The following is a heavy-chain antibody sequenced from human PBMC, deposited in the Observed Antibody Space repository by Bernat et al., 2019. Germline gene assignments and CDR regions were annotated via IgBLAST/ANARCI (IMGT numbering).Heavy chain of an antibody. Sequence: QVQLQESGPGLVKPSETLSLTCTVSGGSISSYYWSWIRQPPGKGLGWIGYIYYSGSTNYNPSLKSRVTISVDTSKNQFSLKLSSVTAADTAVYYCARGWGYLDLWGRGTLVTVSS. D-gene: IGHD3-16*01. J-gene: IGHJ2*01. V-gene: IGHV4-59*08. CDR1: GGSISSYY. CDR2: IYYSGST. CDR3: ARGWGYLDL.